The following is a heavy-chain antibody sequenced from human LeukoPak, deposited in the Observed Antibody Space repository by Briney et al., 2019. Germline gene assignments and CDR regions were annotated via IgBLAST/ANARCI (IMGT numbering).Heavy chain of an antibody. CDR2: ISTSSSYI. Sequence: IPGGSLRLSCKASGFTFSRYNMNWVRQAPGKGLERVSSISTSSSYIYYADSVKGRLTISRDNAKNSLYLQMNSLRAEDTAVYYCTRVDYYCSGGSCHTTAFDYWGQGTLVTVSS. CDR1: GFTFSRYN. CDR3: TRVDYYCSGGSCHTTAFDY. J-gene: IGHJ4*02. V-gene: IGHV3-21*01. D-gene: IGHD2-15*01.